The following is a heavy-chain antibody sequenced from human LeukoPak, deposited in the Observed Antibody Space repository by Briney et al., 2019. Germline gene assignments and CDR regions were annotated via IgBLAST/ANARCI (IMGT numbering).Heavy chain of an antibody. CDR3: ARVGDIAAPNTRTWFDP. CDR1: GYSFTSYW. D-gene: IGHD6-6*01. CDR2: IYPGDSDT. V-gene: IGHV5-51*01. Sequence: RGESLKISCKGSGYSFTSYWIGWVRQMPGKGLEWMGIIYPGDSDTRYSPSFQGQVTISADKSISTAYLQWSSLKASDTAMYYCARVGDIAAPNTRTWFDPWGQGTLVTVSS. J-gene: IGHJ5*02.